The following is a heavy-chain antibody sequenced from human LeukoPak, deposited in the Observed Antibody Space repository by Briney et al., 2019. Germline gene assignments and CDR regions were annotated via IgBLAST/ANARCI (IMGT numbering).Heavy chain of an antibody. CDR3: ARVRGDFETD. Sequence: SETLPLTCRVSGGSISSYYWTWIRQPPGKGLEWIGYRYYSGSTTYNPSLKSRVTISVDTSKSQFSLKLISVTAADTAIYYCARVRGDFETDWGQGTLVTVSS. V-gene: IGHV4-59*01. J-gene: IGHJ1*01. CDR2: RYYSGST. CDR1: GGSISSYY. D-gene: IGHD3-16*01.